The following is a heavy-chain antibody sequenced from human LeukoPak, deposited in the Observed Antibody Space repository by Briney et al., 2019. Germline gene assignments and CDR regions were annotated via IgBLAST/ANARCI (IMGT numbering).Heavy chain of an antibody. Sequence: GASVKVSCKASGYTFSGYYIHWVRQAPGQGLEWMGIINPSGGNTKYAEKFQARVTMTRDTSTSTVYMDLSSLRSEDTAVYYCARAQGYGDCDYWGQGTLVTVSS. J-gene: IGHJ4*02. CDR2: INPSGGNT. CDR1: GYTFSGYY. D-gene: IGHD4-17*01. V-gene: IGHV1-46*01. CDR3: ARAQGYGDCDY.